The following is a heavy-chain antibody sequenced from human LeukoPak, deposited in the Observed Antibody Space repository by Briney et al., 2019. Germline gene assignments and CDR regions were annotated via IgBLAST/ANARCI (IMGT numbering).Heavy chain of an antibody. CDR3: ARDRVYYYYMDV. CDR2: IYYSGST. Sequence: PSESLSLTCTVSGDSISSSSYYWGWIRQPPGKGLEWIGSIYYSGSTYYNPSLKSRVTISVDTSKNQFSLKLSSVTAADTAVYYCARDRVYYYYMDVWGKGTTVTVSS. CDR1: GDSISSSSYY. V-gene: IGHV4-39*07. J-gene: IGHJ6*03.